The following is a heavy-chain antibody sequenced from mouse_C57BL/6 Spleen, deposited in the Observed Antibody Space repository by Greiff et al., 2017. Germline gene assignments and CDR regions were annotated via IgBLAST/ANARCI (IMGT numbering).Heavy chain of an antibody. J-gene: IGHJ3*01. Sequence: EVKLMESGGGLVKPGGSLKLSCAASGFTFSDYGMHWVRQAPEKGLEWVAYISSGSSTIYYADTVKGRFTISRDNAKNTLFLQMTSLRSEDTAMYYCAGHYIATEGFAYWGQGTLVTVSA. CDR2: ISSGSSTI. D-gene: IGHD2-12*01. V-gene: IGHV5-17*01. CDR1: GFTFSDYG. CDR3: AGHYIATEGFAY.